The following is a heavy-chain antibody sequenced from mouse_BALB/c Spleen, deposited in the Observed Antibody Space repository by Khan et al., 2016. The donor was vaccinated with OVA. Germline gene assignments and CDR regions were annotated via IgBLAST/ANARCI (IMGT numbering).Heavy chain of an antibody. V-gene: IGHV3-2*02. CDR1: GYSITSNYA. CDR2: ISYSGST. CDR3: ARWNYYGYAMDY. D-gene: IGHD1-1*01. Sequence: VQLQESGPGLVKPSQSLSLTCTVTGYSITSNYAWNWIRQFPGNKLEWRDYISYSGSTYYNHSLKSRISITRDTSKNQFFLQLNSVTTEDTATYYCARWNYYGYAMDYWGQGTSITVSS. J-gene: IGHJ4*01.